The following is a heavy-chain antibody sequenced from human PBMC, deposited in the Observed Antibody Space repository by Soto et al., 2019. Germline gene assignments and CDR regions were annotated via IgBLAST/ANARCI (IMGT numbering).Heavy chain of an antibody. CDR3: ARDREGSDILAHMDV. Sequence: GGSLRLSCAASGFTFSSYSMNWVRQAPGKGLEWVSSISSSSSYIYYADSVKGRFTISRDNAKNSLYLQMNSLRAEDTAVYYCARDREGSDILAHMDVWGKGTTVTVSS. CDR1: GFTFSSYS. D-gene: IGHD2-15*01. CDR2: ISSSSSYI. J-gene: IGHJ6*03. V-gene: IGHV3-21*01.